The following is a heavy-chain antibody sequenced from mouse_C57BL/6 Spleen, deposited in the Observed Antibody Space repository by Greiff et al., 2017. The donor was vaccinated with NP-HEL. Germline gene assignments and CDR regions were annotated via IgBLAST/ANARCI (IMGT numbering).Heavy chain of an antibody. CDR2: INHNNGGT. CDR1: GYTFTDYN. J-gene: IGHJ4*01. Sequence: EVQLQQSGPELVKPGASVKIPCKASGYTFTDYNMDWVKQSHGKSLEWIGDINHNNGGTIYNQKFKGKATLTVDKSSRTAYMALRSLTSEDTAVYYCARGNYYGSSHYYAMDYWGQGTSVTVSS. CDR3: ARGNYYGSSHYYAMDY. D-gene: IGHD1-1*01. V-gene: IGHV1-18*01.